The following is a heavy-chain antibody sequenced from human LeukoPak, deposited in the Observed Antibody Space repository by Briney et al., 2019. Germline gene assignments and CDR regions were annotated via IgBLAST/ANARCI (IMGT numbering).Heavy chain of an antibody. V-gene: IGHV1-69*02. CDR1: GGTFSSYT. J-gene: IGHJ4*02. D-gene: IGHD5-24*01. CDR2: IIPILGIA. CDR3: ARHHLRDGYTNFDY. Sequence: SVKVSCKASGGTFSSYTISWVRQAPGQGLEWMGRIIPILGIANYAQKFQGRVTITADKYTSTAYMELSSMRSEDTAVYYCARHHLRDGYTNFDYWGQGTLVTVSS.